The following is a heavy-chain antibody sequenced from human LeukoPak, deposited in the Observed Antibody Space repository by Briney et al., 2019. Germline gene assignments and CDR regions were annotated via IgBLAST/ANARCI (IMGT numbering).Heavy chain of an antibody. D-gene: IGHD5-18*01. CDR3: ARSLGQYTYGLLGY. Sequence: SETLSLTCTVSGGSISSYYWNWIRQPPGKGLEWIGSIYYSGSTNYNPSLKSRVTMSVDTSKNQFSLKLSSVTAADTAVYYCARSLGQYTYGLLGYWGQGTLVTVSS. V-gene: IGHV4-59*01. CDR2: IYYSGST. CDR1: GGSISSYY. J-gene: IGHJ4*02.